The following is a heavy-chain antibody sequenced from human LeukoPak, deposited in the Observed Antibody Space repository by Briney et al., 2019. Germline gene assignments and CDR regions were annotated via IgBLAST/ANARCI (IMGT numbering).Heavy chain of an antibody. D-gene: IGHD2-2*01. CDR2: ISSSSSYI. J-gene: IGHJ5*02. CDR3: ATFVVGPLWFDP. V-gene: IGHV3-21*01. Sequence: KPGGSLRLSCAASGFTFSSYSMNWVRQAPGEGLKWVSSISSSSSYIYYADSVKGRFTISRDNAKNSLYLQMNSLRAEDTAVYYCATFVVGPLWFDPWGQGTLVTVSS. CDR1: GFTFSSYS.